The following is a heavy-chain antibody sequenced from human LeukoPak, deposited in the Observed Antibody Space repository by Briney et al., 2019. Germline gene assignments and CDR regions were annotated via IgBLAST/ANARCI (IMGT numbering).Heavy chain of an antibody. D-gene: IGHD3-10*01. V-gene: IGHV5-51*01. Sequence: GESLKISCRASGYSFTSQWIGWVRQMPGKGLEWMGIICPGDSDTRYSPSFQGQVTISADKSISTAYLQWSSLKASDTAMCYCARRPSPPPSWADYWGQGTLVTVSS. CDR3: ARRPSPPPSWADY. J-gene: IGHJ4*02. CDR2: ICPGDSDT. CDR1: GYSFTSQW.